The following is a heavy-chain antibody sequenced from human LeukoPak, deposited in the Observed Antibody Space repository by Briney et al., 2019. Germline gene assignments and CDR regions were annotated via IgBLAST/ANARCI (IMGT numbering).Heavy chain of an antibody. V-gene: IGHV4-30-4*08. CDR1: GGSISSGDYY. D-gene: IGHD5-18*01. CDR3: ARDGTQRGYSYAFDI. J-gene: IGHJ3*02. Sequence: SQTLSLTCTVSGGSISSGDYYWSWMRQPPGKGLDWIGYIYYSGSTYYNPSLKSRVTISVDTSKNQFSLKLSSVTAADTAVYYCARDGTQRGYSYAFDIWGQGTMVTVSS. CDR2: IYYSGST.